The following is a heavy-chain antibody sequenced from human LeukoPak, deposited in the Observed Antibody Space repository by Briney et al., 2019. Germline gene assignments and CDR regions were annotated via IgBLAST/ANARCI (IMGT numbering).Heavy chain of an antibody. V-gene: IGHV3-23*01. CDR2: ISGSGGST. Sequence: GGSLRLSCAASAFTFRSYAMIWVRQAPGKGMEWVSGISGSGGSTYYSDSAKGRFTISRDNSNNTLYLQMNSLRAEDTAVYYCAKGAASRGYTYVANWGQGTLVTVSS. J-gene: IGHJ4*02. CDR1: AFTFRSYA. D-gene: IGHD5-18*01. CDR3: AKGAASRGYTYVAN.